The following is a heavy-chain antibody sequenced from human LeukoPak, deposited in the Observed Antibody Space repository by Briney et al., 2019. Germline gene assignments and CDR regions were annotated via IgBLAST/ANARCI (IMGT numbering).Heavy chain of an antibody. CDR1: GYTFTSYG. CDR3: ARDQVEYYDFWSSPADY. D-gene: IGHD3-3*01. Sequence: APVKVCDKASGYTFTSYGISWVRQAPGQGLEWMGWISAYNGNTNYAQKLQGRITMTTDTSTSTAYMELRSLRSDDTAVYYCARDQVEYYDFWSSPADYWGQGTTVTVSS. J-gene: IGHJ4*02. V-gene: IGHV1-18*01. CDR2: ISAYNGNT.